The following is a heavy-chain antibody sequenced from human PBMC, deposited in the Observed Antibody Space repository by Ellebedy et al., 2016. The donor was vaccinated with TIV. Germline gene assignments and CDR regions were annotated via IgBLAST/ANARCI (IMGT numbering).Heavy chain of an antibody. CDR3: ARVNPAVAGAPFDY. D-gene: IGHD6-19*01. V-gene: IGHV4-59*01. J-gene: IGHJ4*02. CDR2: IYYSGST. Sequence: SETLSLTXTVSGGSISSYYWSWIRQPPGKGLEWIGYIYYSGSTNYNPSLKSRVTISVDTSKNQFSLKLSSVTAADTAVYYCARVNPAVAGAPFDYWGQGTLVTVSS. CDR1: GGSISSYY.